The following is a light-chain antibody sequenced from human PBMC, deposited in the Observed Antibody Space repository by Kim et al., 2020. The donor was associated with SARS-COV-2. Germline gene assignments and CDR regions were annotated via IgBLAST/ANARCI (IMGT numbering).Light chain of an antibody. J-gene: IGKJ4*01. V-gene: IGKV3-15*01. CDR3: QQYSKWPLT. CDR2: GAS. Sequence: EIVLTQSPATLSVSPGERVTLSCRASQSISNNLAWYQQKPGQAPRLLVNGASIRATGIPARFSGSGSGTEFTLTINSLQSEDFAVYSYQQYSKWPLTFGGGTKVDIK. CDR1: QSISNN.